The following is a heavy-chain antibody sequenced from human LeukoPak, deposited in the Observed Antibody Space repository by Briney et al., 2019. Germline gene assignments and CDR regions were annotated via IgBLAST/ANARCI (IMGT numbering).Heavy chain of an antibody. J-gene: IGHJ4*02. CDR1: GFTFNGYS. D-gene: IGHD4-17*01. CDR3: ARNRGDPSYLDY. CDR2: ISTSSSYI. V-gene: IGHV3-21*01. Sequence: PGGSLRLSCTASGFTFNGYSMNWVRQAPGKGLEWVSSISTSSSYIYYADSVKGRFAISRNNPKNSLYLQMNSLRAEDTAVYYCARNRGDPSYLDYWGQGTLVTVSS.